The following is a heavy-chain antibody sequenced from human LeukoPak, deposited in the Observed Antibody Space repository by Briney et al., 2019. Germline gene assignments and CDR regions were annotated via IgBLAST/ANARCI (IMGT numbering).Heavy chain of an antibody. CDR2: IKQDGSEK. D-gene: IGHD1-26*01. CDR3: VRDQRIVGATMIDY. Sequence: GGSLRLSCAASGFIFSSYWMGWVRQAPGKGLEWVANIKQDGSEKYHVDSVKGRFTISRDNAKNSLYLQMNSLRAEDTAVYYCVRDQRIVGATMIDYWGQGTLVTVSS. J-gene: IGHJ4*02. V-gene: IGHV3-7*03. CDR1: GFIFSSYW.